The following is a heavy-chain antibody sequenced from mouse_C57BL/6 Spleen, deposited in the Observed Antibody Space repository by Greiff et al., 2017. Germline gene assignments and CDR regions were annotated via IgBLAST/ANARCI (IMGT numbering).Heavy chain of an antibody. Sequence: VQLQQSGPGLAKPSQTLSLTCSVTGYSITSDYWHWIRKFPGNKLEYMGYISYSGSTYYNPSLKSRISKTRDTSKNQYYLQLNSVTTEDTATYYCARSSVVGAMDYWGQGTSVTVSS. J-gene: IGHJ4*01. CDR3: ARSSVVGAMDY. CDR2: ISYSGST. CDR1: GYSITSDY. V-gene: IGHV3-8*01. D-gene: IGHD1-1*01.